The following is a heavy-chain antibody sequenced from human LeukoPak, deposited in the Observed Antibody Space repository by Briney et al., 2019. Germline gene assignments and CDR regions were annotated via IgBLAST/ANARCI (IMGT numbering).Heavy chain of an antibody. D-gene: IGHD4-17*01. CDR2: IIPIFGTA. CDR3: ARDDYGDNWFDP. J-gene: IGHJ5*02. CDR1: GGTFSSYA. V-gene: IGHV1-69*05. Sequence: SVKVSCKASGGTFSSYAISWVRQAPGQGLEWMGGIIPIFGTANYAQKFQGRVTITTDESTSTAYMELSSLRSEDTAVYYCARDDYGDNWFDPWGQGTLVTVFS.